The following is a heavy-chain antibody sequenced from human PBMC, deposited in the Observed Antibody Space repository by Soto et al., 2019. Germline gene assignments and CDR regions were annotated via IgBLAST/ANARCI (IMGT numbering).Heavy chain of an antibody. D-gene: IGHD2-15*01. CDR1: GGSISSGGYY. CDR2: IYYSGST. J-gene: IGHJ6*02. Sequence: SETLSLTCTVSGGSISSGGYYWSWIRQHPGKGLEWIGYIYYSGSTYYKQSLKSRVTISVDTSKNQFSLKLSSVTAADTALYYCARDKWDCSGGSCGYYYGMDVWGQGTTVTVSS. CDR3: ARDKWDCSGGSCGYYYGMDV. V-gene: IGHV4-31*03.